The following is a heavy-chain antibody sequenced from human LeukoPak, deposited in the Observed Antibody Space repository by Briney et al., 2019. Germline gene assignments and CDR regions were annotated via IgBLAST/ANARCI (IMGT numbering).Heavy chain of an antibody. D-gene: IGHD3-10*01. Sequence: GGSLRLSCAASGFTFSSYSMSWVRQAPGKGLEWVSSISSSSSYIYYADSVKGRFTISRDNAKNSLYLQMNSLRAEDTAVYYCASSPGVPYYFDYWGQGTLVTVSS. CDR2: ISSSSSYI. CDR1: GFTFSSYS. CDR3: ASSPGVPYYFDY. J-gene: IGHJ4*02. V-gene: IGHV3-21*01.